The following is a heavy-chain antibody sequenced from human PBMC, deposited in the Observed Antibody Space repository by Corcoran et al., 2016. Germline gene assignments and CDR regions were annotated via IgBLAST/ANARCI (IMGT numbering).Heavy chain of an antibody. Sequence: QVTLRESGPALVKPTQTLTLTCTFSGFSLSTSGRCVSWLRQPPGKALEWLALIDWDDDKYYSTSLKTRPTISKDTSKNQVVLTMTNMDPVDTATYYWAGVYTVTTGGWFDPWGQGTLVTVSS. CDR2: IDWDDDK. CDR3: AGVYTVTTGGWFDP. J-gene: IGHJ5*02. CDR1: GFSLSTSGRC. D-gene: IGHD4-17*01. V-gene: IGHV2-70*01.